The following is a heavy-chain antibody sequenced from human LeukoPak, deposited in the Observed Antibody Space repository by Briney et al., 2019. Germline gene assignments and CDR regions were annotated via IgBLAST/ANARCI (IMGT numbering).Heavy chain of an antibody. CDR2: INPNSGGT. J-gene: IGHJ4*02. CDR3: ARGRGSYSLDY. V-gene: IGHV1-2*02. CDR1: RCTFAGYS. D-gene: IGHD1-26*01. Sequence: ASVKVSCKASRCTFAGYSMHWVRQAPGQGLEWMGWINPNSGGTNYAQKFQGRVTMTGDTSISTAYMELSRLTSDDTAVYYCARGRGSYSLDYWGQGTLVTVSS.